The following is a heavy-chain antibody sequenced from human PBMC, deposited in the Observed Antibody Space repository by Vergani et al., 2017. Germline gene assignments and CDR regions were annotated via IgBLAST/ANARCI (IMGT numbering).Heavy chain of an antibody. J-gene: IGHJ4*02. Sequence: QVQLVESGGGVVQPGRSLRLSCAASGFTFSSYGMHWVRQAPGNGLEWVAVISYDGSNKYYADSVKGRFTISRDNSKNTLYLQMNSLRAEDTAVYYCATVKDIVVVPAAPTDYWGQGTLVTVSS. CDR3: ATVKDIVVVPAAPTDY. CDR2: ISYDGSNK. CDR1: GFTFSSYG. D-gene: IGHD2-2*01. V-gene: IGHV3-30*03.